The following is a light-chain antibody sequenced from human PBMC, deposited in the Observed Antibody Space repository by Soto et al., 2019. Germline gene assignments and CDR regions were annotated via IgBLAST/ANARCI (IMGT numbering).Light chain of an antibody. Sequence: QAVVTQEPSLTVSPGGTVPLTRGSSIGAVTSGHFPYWFQQKPGQASRTLIYDASDKHSSTPARFSGSLVGGKAALTLSGAQPDDEAEYYCLLFYSGARVFGGGTKLTVL. CDR2: DAS. CDR1: IGAVTSGHF. CDR3: LLFYSGARV. J-gene: IGLJ3*02. V-gene: IGLV7-46*01.